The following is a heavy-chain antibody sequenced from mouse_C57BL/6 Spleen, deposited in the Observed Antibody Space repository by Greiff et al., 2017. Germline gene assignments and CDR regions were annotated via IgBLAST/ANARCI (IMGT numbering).Heavy chain of an antibody. CDR2: IYWDDDK. J-gene: IGHJ3*01. CDR1: GFSLSTSGMG. V-gene: IGHV8-12*01. D-gene: IGHD1-1*01. CDR3: ARSEGGTVVPPWFAY. Sequence: QVTLKVSGPGILQSSQTLSLTCSFSGFSLSTSGMGVSWIRQPSGKGLEWLAHIYWDDDKRYNPSLKSRLTISKDTSRNQVFLKITSVDTADTATCYCARSEGGTVVPPWFAYWGQGTLVTVSA.